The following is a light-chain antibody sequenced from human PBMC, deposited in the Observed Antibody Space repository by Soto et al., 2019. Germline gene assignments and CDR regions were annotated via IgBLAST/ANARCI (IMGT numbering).Light chain of an antibody. V-gene: IGKV3-20*01. CDR1: ESVSSNY. Sequence: EIVLTQSPGTLSLSPGERATLSCRASESVSSNYLAWYQQNPGQAPRLLIYGAYSRATGIPDRFSGNGSGTDFTLPIRRLESEDFAVYYCPQYGTSQSFGQGTKREI. CDR2: GAY. CDR3: PQYGTSQS. J-gene: IGKJ2*01.